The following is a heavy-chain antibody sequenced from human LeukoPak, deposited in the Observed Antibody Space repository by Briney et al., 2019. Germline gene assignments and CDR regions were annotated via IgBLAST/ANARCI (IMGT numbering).Heavy chain of an antibody. CDR3: AKTSQGHPPYYCSMDV. Sequence: HAGGSLRLSCAASGFTFSSYWMSWVRQAPGKGLEWVANIKQDGSEKYYVDSVRGRFTISRDNAKNTLYLQMNSLRAEDTAVYYCAKTSQGHPPYYCSMDVWGQGTTVTVSS. CDR1: GFTFSSYW. CDR2: IKQDGSEK. J-gene: IGHJ6*02. V-gene: IGHV3-7*03.